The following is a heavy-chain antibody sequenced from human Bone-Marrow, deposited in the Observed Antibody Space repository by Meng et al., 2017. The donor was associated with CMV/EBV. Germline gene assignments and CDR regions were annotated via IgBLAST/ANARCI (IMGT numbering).Heavy chain of an antibody. D-gene: IGHD5-18*01. V-gene: IGHV3-23*01. CDR1: FPFRSCA. Sequence: FPFRSCALRWVRQAPGKGLWWVSALGGSSGSTLYADSVKGRFTISRGNSKNTLYLQMNSLRAEDTAVYYCAKDQEGRYSYGYGAFDYWGQGTLVTVSS. CDR2: LGGSSGST. J-gene: IGHJ4*02. CDR3: AKDQEGRYSYGYGAFDY.